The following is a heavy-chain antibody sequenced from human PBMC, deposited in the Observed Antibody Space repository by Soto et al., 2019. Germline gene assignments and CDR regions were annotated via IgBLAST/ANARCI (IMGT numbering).Heavy chain of an antibody. V-gene: IGHV1-69*06. Sequence: GASVKVSCKASGGTFSSYAISWVRQAPGQGLEWMGGIIPIFGTANYAQKFQGRVTITADKSTSTAYMELSSLRSEDTAVYYCARESATVVTPFDYWGQGTLVTVSS. CDR2: IIPIFGTA. D-gene: IGHD4-17*01. CDR1: GGTFSSYA. CDR3: ARESATVVTPFDY. J-gene: IGHJ4*02.